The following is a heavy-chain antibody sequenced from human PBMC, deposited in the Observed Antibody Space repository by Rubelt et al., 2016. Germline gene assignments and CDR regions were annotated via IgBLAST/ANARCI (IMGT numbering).Heavy chain of an antibody. D-gene: IGHD5-12*01. CDR3: ARRGY. Sequence: QVHLVESGGGVVQPGRSLRLSCAASGFTFSSYAMHWVRQAPGKGLEWIGSIYYSGITNYNPSLKSRVTISVDTSKNQFSLKLSSVTAADTAVYYCARRGYWGQGTLVTVSS. V-gene: IGHV4-59*12. CDR1: GFTFSSYA. J-gene: IGHJ4*02. CDR2: IYYSGIT.